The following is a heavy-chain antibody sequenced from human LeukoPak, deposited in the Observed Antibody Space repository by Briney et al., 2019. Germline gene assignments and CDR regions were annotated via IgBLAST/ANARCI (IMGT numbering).Heavy chain of an antibody. CDR1: GYSTSSGYY. CDR3: ALKIGDTAVFDY. J-gene: IGHJ4*02. CDR2: IYHSGST. Sequence: SETLSLTCTVSGYSTSSGYYWGWIRPSPGKGLEWIGSIYHSGSTYYTPSLKSRVAMSVDTSKNQFSLKLSSVTAADTAVYFCALKIGDTAVFDYWGQGTLVTVSS. D-gene: IGHD5-18*01. V-gene: IGHV4-38-2*02.